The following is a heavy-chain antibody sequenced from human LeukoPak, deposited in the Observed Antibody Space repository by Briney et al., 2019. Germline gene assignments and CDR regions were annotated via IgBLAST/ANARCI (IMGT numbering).Heavy chain of an antibody. CDR1: GGSISSYY. V-gene: IGHV4-59*08. D-gene: IGHD3-16*01. Sequence: SETLSLTCTVSGGSISSYYWSWIRQPPGKGLEWIGYIYYSGSTFYNPSVKSRVTISVDTSKNQFSLTLRSVTAADTAVYYCIGPSAGGQGTLVTVSS. J-gene: IGHJ4*02. CDR2: IYYSGST. CDR3: IGPSA.